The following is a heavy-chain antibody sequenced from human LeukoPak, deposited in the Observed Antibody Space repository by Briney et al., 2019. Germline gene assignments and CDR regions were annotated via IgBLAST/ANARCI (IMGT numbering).Heavy chain of an antibody. D-gene: IGHD6-6*01. CDR1: GGSISSYY. Sequence: SETLSLTCTVSGGSISSYYWSWIRQPPGKGLEWIGYIYYSGSPNYNPSLKSRVTISVDTSKNQFSLKLSSVTAADTAVYYCARTYSSSSNDYWGQGTLVTVSS. J-gene: IGHJ4*02. V-gene: IGHV4-59*01. CDR2: IYYSGSP. CDR3: ARTYSSSSNDY.